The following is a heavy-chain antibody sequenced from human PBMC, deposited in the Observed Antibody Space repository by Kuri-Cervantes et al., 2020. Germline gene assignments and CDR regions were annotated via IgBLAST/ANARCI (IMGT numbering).Heavy chain of an antibody. CDR1: GFTFSSYA. Sequence: GGSLRLSCAASGFTFSSYAMHWVRQAPGKGLEWVAVISYDGSNKYYADSVKGRFTISRDNSKNTLYLQMNSLRAEDTAVYYCARDGVEASTLFGESDYYYMDVWGKGTTVTVSS. CDR3: ARDGVEASTLFGESDYYYMDV. D-gene: IGHD3-10*02. J-gene: IGHJ6*03. CDR2: ISYDGSNK. V-gene: IGHV3-30-3*01.